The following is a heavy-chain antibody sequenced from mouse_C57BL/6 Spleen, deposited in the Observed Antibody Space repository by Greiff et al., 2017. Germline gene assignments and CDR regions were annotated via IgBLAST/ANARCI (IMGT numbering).Heavy chain of an antibody. CDR1: GFTFSSYG. CDR2: ISSGGSYT. Sequence: EVKLVESGGDLVKPGGSLKLSCAASGFTFSSYGMSWVRQTPDKRLEWVATISSGGSYTYYPDSVKGRFTISRDNAKNTLYLQMSSLKSEDTAMYYCARRRNYYSNYGYAMDYWGQGTSVTVSS. V-gene: IGHV5-6*02. CDR3: ARRRNYYSNYGYAMDY. J-gene: IGHJ4*01. D-gene: IGHD2-5*01.